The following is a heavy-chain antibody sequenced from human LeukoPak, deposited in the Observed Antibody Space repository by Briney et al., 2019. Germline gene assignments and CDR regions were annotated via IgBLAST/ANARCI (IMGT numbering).Heavy chain of an antibody. V-gene: IGHV3-23*01. CDR1: GFTFSNYA. CDR3: AKHQGFDY. Sequence: TGGSLRLSCAASGFTFSNYAMSWVRQAPGKGLEWVSTITGSGDSTYYADSVKGRFTISRDNSKNTLYLQMNSLRAEDTAVYYCAKHQGFDYWGQGTLVTVSS. J-gene: IGHJ4*02. CDR2: ITGSGDST.